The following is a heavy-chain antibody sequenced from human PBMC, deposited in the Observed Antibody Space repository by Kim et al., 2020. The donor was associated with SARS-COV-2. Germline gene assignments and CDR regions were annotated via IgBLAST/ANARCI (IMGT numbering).Heavy chain of an antibody. Sequence: PTYAQGFTGRFVFSLDTSVSTAYLQISSLKAEDTAVYYCARGPQGLRSDYWGQGTLVTVSS. CDR2: P. D-gene: IGHD6-25*01. V-gene: IGHV7-4-1*02. J-gene: IGHJ4*02. CDR3: ARGPQGLRSDY.